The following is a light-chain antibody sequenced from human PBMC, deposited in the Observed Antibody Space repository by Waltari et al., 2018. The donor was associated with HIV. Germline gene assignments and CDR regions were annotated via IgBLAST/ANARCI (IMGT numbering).Light chain of an antibody. Sequence: QSALTQPASVSGSPGQSITISCTETSSDVGNYNLVSWYQQYTGKAPKLLIYEVTKRPAGVASRFSGSKSGNTASLTISDLQSEDEANYYCFSYGSSATFVVFGGGTRVTV. CDR1: SSDVGNYNL. J-gene: IGLJ2*01. CDR2: EVT. CDR3: FSYGSSATFVV. V-gene: IGLV2-23*02.